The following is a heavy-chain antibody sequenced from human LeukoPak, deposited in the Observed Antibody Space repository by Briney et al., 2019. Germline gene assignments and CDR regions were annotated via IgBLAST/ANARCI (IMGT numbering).Heavy chain of an antibody. CDR1: GGSFSGYY. Sequence: PSETLSLTCAVYGGSFSGYYWSWIRQPPGKGLEWIGEINHSRSINYNPSLKSRVTLSVDRSKNQFSLNLTSVTAADTAVYYCTSGLGVPARTGDDYWGQGTLVTFSS. D-gene: IGHD2-2*01. J-gene: IGHJ4*02. CDR2: INHSRSI. V-gene: IGHV4-34*01. CDR3: TSGLGVPARTGDDY.